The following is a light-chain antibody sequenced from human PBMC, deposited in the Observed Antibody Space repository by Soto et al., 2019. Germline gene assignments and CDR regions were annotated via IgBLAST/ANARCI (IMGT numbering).Light chain of an antibody. V-gene: IGLV2-8*02. CDR3: GSYAGRNVRV. CDR2: EVS. CDR1: SSDVGGYNY. Sequence: QSALTQPPSASRSPGQSVTISCTGTSSDVGGYNYVSWYQQHPGKAPKLMIYEVSKRPSGVPDRFSGSKSGNTASLTVSGLQAEDETDYYGGSYAGRNVRVFGRGTKLPVL. J-gene: IGLJ2*01.